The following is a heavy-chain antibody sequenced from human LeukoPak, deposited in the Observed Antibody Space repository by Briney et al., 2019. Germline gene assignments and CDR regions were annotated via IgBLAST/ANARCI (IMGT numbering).Heavy chain of an antibody. J-gene: IGHJ4*02. D-gene: IGHD2-15*01. CDR1: GFTFNNYK. CDR2: ITSTSNDK. CDR3: ARDYCIDGCPPGY. Sequence: GGSLRLSCAASGFTFNNYKMNWVRQAPGKGLEWVSSITSTSNDKYYADSVKGRFPVSRDNAKNSLYLQMNSLRAEDTAVYYCARDYCIDGCPPGYWGQGTRVTVSP. V-gene: IGHV3-21*01.